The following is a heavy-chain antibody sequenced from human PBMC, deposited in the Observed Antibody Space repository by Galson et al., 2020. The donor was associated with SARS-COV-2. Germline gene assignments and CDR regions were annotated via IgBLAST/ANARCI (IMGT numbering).Heavy chain of an antibody. V-gene: IGHV1-2*02. CDR1: GHTFTGYY. CDR2: INPNTDAT. J-gene: IGHJ5*02. D-gene: IGHD3-3*01. CDR3: AGREGPFDFWSGTPFDP. Sequence: ASVKVPCSTSGHTFTGYYMHWVRQAPGQGLDWMGWINPNTDATNYAQKFQGRVTMTWDTSLTTAFMDLSGLRSDDTAVYYCAGREGPFDFWSGTPFDPWGQGTRVTVSS.